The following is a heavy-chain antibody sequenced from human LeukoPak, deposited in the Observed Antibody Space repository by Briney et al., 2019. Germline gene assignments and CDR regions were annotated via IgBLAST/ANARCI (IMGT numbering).Heavy chain of an antibody. J-gene: IGHJ6*02. CDR2: ISSSSSYI. D-gene: IGHD2-2*01. Sequence: PGGSLRLSCSASGFTFSNYKMNWVRQAPGKGLEWVSSISSSSSYIYYADSVKGRFTISRDNAKNSLFLQMNSLRAEDTAVYYCARERLVVVGDSYYHYGMDVWGQGTTVTVSS. CDR3: ARERLVVVGDSYYHYGMDV. CDR1: GFTFSNYK. V-gene: IGHV3-21*01.